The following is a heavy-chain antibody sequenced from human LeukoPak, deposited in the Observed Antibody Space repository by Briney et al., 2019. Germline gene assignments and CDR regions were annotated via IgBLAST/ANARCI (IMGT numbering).Heavy chain of an antibody. CDR3: ARVSGRLERQSDLDY. CDR1: GFTFASYS. V-gene: IGHV3-21*01. D-gene: IGHD1-1*01. CDR2: ISGDSTYI. J-gene: IGHJ4*02. Sequence: GGSLRLSCAASGFTFASYSMNWVRQAPGKGLEWVSSISGDSTYIYNAGSVKGRFTISRDNAQASLYLQMISLRPDDTAVYYCARVSGRLERQSDLDYWGQGTLVIVSS.